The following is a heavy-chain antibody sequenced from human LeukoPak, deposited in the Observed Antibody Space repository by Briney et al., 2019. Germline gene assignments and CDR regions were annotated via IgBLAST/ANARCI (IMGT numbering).Heavy chain of an antibody. CDR2: ISYDGSNK. CDR3: ARATSGYYYAVFDY. Sequence: PGRTLRLSRASSVFTFSSYAMHWVRQAPAKGLEWVAVISYDGSNKYYADSVKGRFTISRDNSKNTPYLELSSLRAEDRAVYYCARATSGYYYAVFDYWGQGTLVTVSS. D-gene: IGHD3-22*01. CDR1: VFTFSSYA. V-gene: IGHV3-30*15. J-gene: IGHJ4*02.